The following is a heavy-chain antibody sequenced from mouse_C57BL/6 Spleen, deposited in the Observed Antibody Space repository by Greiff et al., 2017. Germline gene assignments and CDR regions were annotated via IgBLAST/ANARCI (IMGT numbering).Heavy chain of an antibody. V-gene: IGHV1-64*01. D-gene: IGHD2-1*01. CDR3: ARSEGNYDAMDY. Sequence: VQLQQPGAELVKPGASVKLSCKASGYTFTSYWMHWVKQRPGQGLEWIGMIHPNSGSTNYNEKFKSKATLTVDKSSSTAYMQLSSLTSEDSAVYYCARSEGNYDAMDYWGQGTSVTVSS. CDR2: IHPNSGST. J-gene: IGHJ4*01. CDR1: GYTFTSYW.